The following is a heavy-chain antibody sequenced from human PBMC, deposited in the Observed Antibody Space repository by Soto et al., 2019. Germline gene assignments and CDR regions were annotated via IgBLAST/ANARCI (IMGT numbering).Heavy chain of an antibody. J-gene: IGHJ4*02. D-gene: IGHD3-9*01. CDR2: ISSSGEST. CDR1: GFIFSSYA. CDR3: ARDPSTGYADY. V-gene: IGHV3-23*01. Sequence: PVGSLRLSCAASGFIFSSYALNWVRQSPGKGLEWVSTISSSGESTYYADSVKGRFTISRDNSKNTLYLQMNSLRAEDTAIYSCARDPSTGYADYWGQGTLVTVSS.